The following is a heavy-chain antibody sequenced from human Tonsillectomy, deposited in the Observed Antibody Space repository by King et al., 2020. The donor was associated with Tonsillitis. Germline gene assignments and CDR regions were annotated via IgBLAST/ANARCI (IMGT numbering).Heavy chain of an antibody. V-gene: IGHV3-30-3*01. D-gene: IGHD3-22*01. J-gene: IGHJ4*02. CDR2: ISYDGSKK. Sequence: ESGGGLVQPGGSLRLSCAASGFTFSSYAMHWVRQAPGKGLEWVAAISYDGSKKYYADSVKGRFTISRDNSKNTLYLQMNSLRAADTAVYYCAGFDSGGYYGGFDYWGQGTLVTVSS. CDR1: GFTFSSYA. CDR3: AGFDSGGYYGGFDY.